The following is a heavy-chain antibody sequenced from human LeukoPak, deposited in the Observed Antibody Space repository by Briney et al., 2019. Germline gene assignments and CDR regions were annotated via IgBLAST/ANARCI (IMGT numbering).Heavy chain of an antibody. CDR1: GFTFSNAW. J-gene: IGHJ5*02. Sequence: KTGGSLRLSCAASGFTFSNAWMSWVRQAPGKGLEWVGRIKSKTDGGTTDYAAPVKGRFTISRDDSKNTLYLQMNSLKTEDTAVYYCTTDGPTFGYCSGGSCYSRWFDPWGQGTLVTVSS. CDR3: TTDGPTFGYCSGGSCYSRWFDP. V-gene: IGHV3-15*01. D-gene: IGHD2-15*01. CDR2: IKSKTDGGTT.